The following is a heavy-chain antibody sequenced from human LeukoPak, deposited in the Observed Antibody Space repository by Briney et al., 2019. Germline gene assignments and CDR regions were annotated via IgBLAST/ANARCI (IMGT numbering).Heavy chain of an antibody. V-gene: IGHV3-48*02. CDR3: ARDYSSSGTFFGYYYGMDV. D-gene: IGHD2-2*01. Sequence: GGSLRLSCAASGFTFSSYSMSWVRQAPGKGLEWISYISGSSKIIHWAESLKGRFTISRDNAKNSLYLQMNSLRDEDTAVYYCARDYSSSGTFFGYYYGMDVWGQGTTVTVSS. J-gene: IGHJ6*02. CDR1: GFTFSSYS. CDR2: ISGSSKII.